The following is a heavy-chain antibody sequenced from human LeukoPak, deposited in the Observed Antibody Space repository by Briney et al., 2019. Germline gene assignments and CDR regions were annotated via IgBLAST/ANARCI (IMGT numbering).Heavy chain of an antibody. CDR1: GFTFSSYS. D-gene: IGHD3-10*01. CDR3: AKVFWFEHISDY. J-gene: IGHJ4*02. CDR2: ISSSSSYI. Sequence: TGGSLRLSCAASGFTFSSYSMNWVRQAPGKGLEWVSSISSSSSYIYCADSVKGRFTISRDNAKNSLYLQMNSLRAEDTAVYYCAKVFWFEHISDYWGQGTLVTVSS. V-gene: IGHV3-21*01.